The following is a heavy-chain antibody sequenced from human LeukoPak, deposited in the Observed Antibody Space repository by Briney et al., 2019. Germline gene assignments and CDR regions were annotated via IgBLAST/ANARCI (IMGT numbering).Heavy chain of an antibody. Sequence: PSETLSLTCTVSGGSICSSNYYWGWIRQPPGKGLEWIGSIYYSGSTYYTPSLKSRVTISVDTSRNQFSLKLSSVTAADTAVYYCARHGANDFGDYLIPDAFYIWSQGTMVTVSS. CDR1: GGSICSSNYY. J-gene: IGHJ3*02. D-gene: IGHD4-17*01. V-gene: IGHV4-39*01. CDR2: IYYSGST. CDR3: ARHGANDFGDYLIPDAFYI.